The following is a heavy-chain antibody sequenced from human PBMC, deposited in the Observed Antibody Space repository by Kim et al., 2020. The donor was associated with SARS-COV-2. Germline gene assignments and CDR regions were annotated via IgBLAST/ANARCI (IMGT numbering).Heavy chain of an antibody. V-gene: IGHV3-74*01. CDR3: ARDVVVTARVRVGMDV. Sequence: GGSLRLSCAASGFTFSSYWMHWVRQAPGKGLVWVSRINSDGSSTSYADSVKGRFTISRDNAKNTLYLQMNSLRAEDTAVYYCARDVVVTARVRVGMDVWGQGTTVTVSS. J-gene: IGHJ6*02. CDR1: GFTFSSYW. D-gene: IGHD2-21*02. CDR2: INSDGSST.